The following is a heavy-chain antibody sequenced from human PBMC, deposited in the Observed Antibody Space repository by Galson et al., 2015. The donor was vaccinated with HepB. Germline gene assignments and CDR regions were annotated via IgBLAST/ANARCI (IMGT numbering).Heavy chain of an antibody. V-gene: IGHV1-8*01. D-gene: IGHD3-22*01. J-gene: IGHJ4*02. CDR3: ARGPAGYDSSGYFDF. CDR2: MSPKSGNT. Sequence: SVKVSCKASGFTFNSYDINWVRQATGQGLEWMGWMSPKSGNTGYAQKFKGRVTMTWDTSISTAHMELSRLRSEDTAIYYCARGPAGYDSSGYFDFWGQGTLVTVSS. CDR1: GFTFNSYD.